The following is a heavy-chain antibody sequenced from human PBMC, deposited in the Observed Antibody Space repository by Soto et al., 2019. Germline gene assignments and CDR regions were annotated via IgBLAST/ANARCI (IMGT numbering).Heavy chain of an antibody. V-gene: IGHV1-18*01. D-gene: IGHD3-3*01. J-gene: IGHJ6*02. CDR2: ISADNGHT. Sequence: QVQLVQSGDDVKKPGDSVKVSCKASGYTLTSYGISWVRQAPGQGLEWVGWISADNGHTIYAERLQGRVTVTADTSTRRVYMELRSLRPDDTALYYCARAPMRFLEWSYGGMDVWGQGTTVTVSS. CDR3: ARAPMRFLEWSYGGMDV. CDR1: GYTLTSYG.